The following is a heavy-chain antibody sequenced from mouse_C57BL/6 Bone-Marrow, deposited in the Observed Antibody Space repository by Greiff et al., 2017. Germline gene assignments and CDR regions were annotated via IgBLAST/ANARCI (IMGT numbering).Heavy chain of an antibody. CDR3: ARWASMDY. Sequence: VQLQESGAELVRPGASVKLSCKASGYTFTDSYINWVKQRPGQGLEWIARIYPGSGNTYYNEKFKGKATLTAEKSSSTAYMQLSSLTSEDSAVYFCARWASMDYWGQGTSVTVSS. V-gene: IGHV1-76*01. CDR2: IYPGSGNT. J-gene: IGHJ4*01. CDR1: GYTFTDSY.